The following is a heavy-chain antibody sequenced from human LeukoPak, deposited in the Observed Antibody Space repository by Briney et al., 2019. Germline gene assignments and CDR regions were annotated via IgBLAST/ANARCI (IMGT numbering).Heavy chain of an antibody. D-gene: IGHD6-13*01. CDR3: ASTSSSWYYFDY. CDR2: FDPEDGET. CDR1: GYTLTELS. Sequence: ASVKVSCKVSGYTLTELSMHWVRQAPGKGLEWMGGFDPEDGETIYAQKFQGRVTITADESTSTAYMELSSLRSEDTAVYYCASTSSSWYYFDYWGQGTLVTVSS. J-gene: IGHJ4*02. V-gene: IGHV1-24*01.